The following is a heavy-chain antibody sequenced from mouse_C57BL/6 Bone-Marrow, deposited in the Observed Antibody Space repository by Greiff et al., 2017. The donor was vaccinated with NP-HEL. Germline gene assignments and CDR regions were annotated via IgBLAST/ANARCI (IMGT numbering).Heavy chain of an antibody. D-gene: IGHD1-1*01. CDR3: TTDGSSSRRFAY. Sequence: EVQLQQSGAELVRPGASVKLSCTASGFNIKDDYMHWVKQRPEQGLEWIGWIDPENGDTEYASKFQGKAIITADTSSNTAYLQLSSLTSEDTAVYYCTTDGSSSRRFAYWGQGTLVTVSA. J-gene: IGHJ3*01. CDR1: GFNIKDDY. V-gene: IGHV14-4*01. CDR2: IDPENGDT.